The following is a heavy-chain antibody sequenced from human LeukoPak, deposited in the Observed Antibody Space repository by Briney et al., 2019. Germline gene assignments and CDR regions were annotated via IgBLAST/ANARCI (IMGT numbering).Heavy chain of an antibody. J-gene: IGHJ4*02. D-gene: IGHD3-22*01. CDR2: ISVRSNYL. Sequence: GGSLRLSCLASGYTFSSYSINWVRQAPGKGLEWVSSISVRSNYLYHADSVRGRFRISRDDARDSLFLEMNSLRAEDTAVYYCVRLRRNSDTSGFYYYYDFWGQGTLVTVSS. CDR3: VRLRRNSDTSGFYYYYDF. V-gene: IGHV3-21*01. CDR1: GYTFSSYS.